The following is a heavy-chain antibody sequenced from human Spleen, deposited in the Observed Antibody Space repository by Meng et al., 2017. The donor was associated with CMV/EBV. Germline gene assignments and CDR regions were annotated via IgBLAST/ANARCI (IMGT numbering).Heavy chain of an antibody. CDR2: IRFDGNEK. Sequence: GGSLRLSCAASGFSFRRFGMHWVRQAPGKGLEWVTIIRFDGNEKYYADSVKGRFTVSRDNSRNTLHLQMNNLRPEDTAVYYCARDPSAGDYGSGSYYGTRFDPWGQGTLVTVSS. CDR3: ARDPSAGDYGSGSYYGTRFDP. V-gene: IGHV3-30*02. CDR1: GFSFRRFG. D-gene: IGHD3-10*01. J-gene: IGHJ5*02.